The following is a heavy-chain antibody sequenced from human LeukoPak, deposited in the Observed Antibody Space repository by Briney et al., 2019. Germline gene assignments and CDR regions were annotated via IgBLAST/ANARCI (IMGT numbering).Heavy chain of an antibody. J-gene: IGHJ4*02. CDR1: GFPLSSYS. V-gene: IGHV3-48*01. CDR3: STAKFDN. Sequence: GGSLRLSCAASGFPLSSYSISWVRQAPGKGLEWVSYINSDSSTINYADSVKGRFTISRDNAKNSVYLQMNSLRAEDTVVYYCSTAKFDNWGQGTLVTVSS. CDR2: INSDSSTI.